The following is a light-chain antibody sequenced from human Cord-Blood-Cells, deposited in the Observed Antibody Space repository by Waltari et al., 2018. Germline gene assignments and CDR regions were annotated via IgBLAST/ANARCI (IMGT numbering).Light chain of an antibody. J-gene: IGLJ2*01. CDR2: EGS. V-gene: IGLV2-23*03. CDR3: CSYAGSSTFVV. Sequence: QSALTQPASVSGSPGQSITISCTGPSSDVGSYNLVSWYQQHPGKAPKLMIYEGSKRPSGVSKRFSGSKSGNTASLTISGLQAEDEADYYCCSYAGSSTFVVFGGGTKLTVL. CDR1: SSDVGSYNL.